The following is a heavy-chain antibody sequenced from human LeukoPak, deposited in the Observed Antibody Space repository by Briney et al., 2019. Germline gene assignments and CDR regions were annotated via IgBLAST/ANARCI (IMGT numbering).Heavy chain of an antibody. J-gene: IGHJ4*02. CDR3: ARVGARGPVFDY. CDR2: IYYSGST. Sequence: SETLSLTCTVSGGSLSSYYWSWIRQPPGKGLEWIGYIYYSGSTNYNPSLKSRVTISVDTSKSQFSLKLSSVTAADTAVYYCARVGARGPVFDYWGQGTLVTVSS. V-gene: IGHV4-59*01. CDR1: GGSLSSYY. D-gene: IGHD1-26*01.